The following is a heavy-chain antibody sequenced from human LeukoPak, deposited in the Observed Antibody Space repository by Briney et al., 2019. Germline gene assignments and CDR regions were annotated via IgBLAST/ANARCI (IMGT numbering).Heavy chain of an antibody. CDR1: GGSISSSSYY. CDR2: IYHSGST. V-gene: IGHV4-39*07. J-gene: IGHJ5*02. D-gene: IGHD3-3*01. CDR3: ARGGVLRFLEWLHNWFDP. Sequence: SETLSLTCTVSGGSISSSSYYWGWIRQPPGKGLEWIGSIYHSGSTYYNPSLKSRVTISVDTSKNQFSLKLSSVTAADTAVYYCARGGVLRFLEWLHNWFDPWGQGTLVTVSS.